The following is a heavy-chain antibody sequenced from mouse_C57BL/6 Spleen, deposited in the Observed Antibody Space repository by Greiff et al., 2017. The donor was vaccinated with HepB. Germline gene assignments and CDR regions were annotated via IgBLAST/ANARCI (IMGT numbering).Heavy chain of an antibody. V-gene: IGHV1-59*01. CDR2: IDPSDSYT. D-gene: IGHD1-1*01. CDR1: GYTFTSYW. Sequence: QVQLQQPGAELVRPGTSVKLSCKASGYTFTSYWMHWVKQRPGQGLEWIGVIDPSDSYTNYNQKFKGKATLTVDTSSSTAYMQLSSLTSEDSAVYYCARNYGSSQCAYWGQGTLVTVSA. J-gene: IGHJ3*01. CDR3: ARNYGSSQCAY.